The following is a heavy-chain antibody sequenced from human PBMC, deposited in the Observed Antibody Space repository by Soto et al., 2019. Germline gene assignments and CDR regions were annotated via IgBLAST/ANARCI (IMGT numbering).Heavy chain of an antibody. CDR3: ANLVGSGSYWPPDN. J-gene: IGHJ4*02. V-gene: IGHV3-23*01. Sequence: GGSLRLSCAASGFTFSSYAMNWVRQAPGKGLEWVSTITGSGGSTYYADSVEGRFTISRDNSKNTLYLQMNSLRVEDTAVYYCANLVGSGSYWPPDNWGQGTLVTVSS. CDR1: GFTFSSYA. D-gene: IGHD3-10*01. CDR2: ITGSGGST.